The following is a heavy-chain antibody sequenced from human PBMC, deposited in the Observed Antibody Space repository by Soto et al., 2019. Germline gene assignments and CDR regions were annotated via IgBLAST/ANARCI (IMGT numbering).Heavy chain of an antibody. D-gene: IGHD6-6*01. V-gene: IGHV1-69*02. CDR2: IIPILGIA. Sequence: QVQLVQSGAEVKKPGSSVKVSCKASGGTFSSYTISWVRQAPGQGLEWMGRIIPILGIANYAQKFQGRVTITADKSTSTAYMELSSLRSEDTAVYYCARAPARHSSSSEYYYYYMDVWGKGTTVTVSS. CDR3: ARAPARHSSSSEYYYYYMDV. CDR1: GGTFSSYT. J-gene: IGHJ6*03.